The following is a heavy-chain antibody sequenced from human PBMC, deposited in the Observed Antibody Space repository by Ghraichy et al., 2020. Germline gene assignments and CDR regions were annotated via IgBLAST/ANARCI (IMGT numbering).Heavy chain of an antibody. V-gene: IGHV3-43*02. D-gene: IGHD3-22*01. J-gene: IGHJ4*02. CDR3: AKDIGTSAYYDYFDY. Sequence: GESLNISCAASGFNFGDYGMHWVRQVPGKGLEWVSLISGDGTSTYYADTVKGRFTISRDNSKNSLYLQMNSLRTEDTALYFCAKDIGTSAYYDYFDYWGQGTLVAVSP. CDR1: GFNFGDYG. CDR2: ISGDGTST.